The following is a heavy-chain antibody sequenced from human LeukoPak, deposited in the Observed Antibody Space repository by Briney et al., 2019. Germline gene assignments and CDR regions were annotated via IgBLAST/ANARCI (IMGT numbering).Heavy chain of an antibody. V-gene: IGHV4-39*07. D-gene: IGHD3-9*01. CDR2: IYYSGST. J-gene: IGHJ6*02. CDR1: GGSISSSSYY. Sequence: SETLSLTCTVSGGSISSSSYYWGWIRQPPGKGLEWIGSIYYSGSTYYNPSLKSRVTISVDTSKNQFSLKLSSVTAADTAVYYCAREYYDILTGYYNGMDVWGQGTTVTVSS. CDR3: AREYYDILTGYYNGMDV.